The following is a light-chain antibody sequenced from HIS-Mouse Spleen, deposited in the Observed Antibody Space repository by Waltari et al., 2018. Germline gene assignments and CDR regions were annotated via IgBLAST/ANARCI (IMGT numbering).Light chain of an antibody. J-gene: IGLJ3*02. CDR2: EGS. CDR3: CSYAGSSIWV. CDR1: SRDFGSDHH. V-gene: IGLV2-23*01. Sequence: QSALTQPASVSGSPGHSITICCTGTSRDFGSDHHVSWYQQHQGKAPKLMIYEGSKRPSGVANRFSGSKSGNTASLTISGLQAEDEADYYCCSYAGSSIWVFGGGTKLTVL.